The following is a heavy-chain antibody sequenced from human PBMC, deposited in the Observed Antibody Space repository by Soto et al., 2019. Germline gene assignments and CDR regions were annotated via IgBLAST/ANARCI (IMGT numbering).Heavy chain of an antibody. V-gene: IGHV4-59*01. D-gene: IGHD5-18*01. CDR3: ARGHTYGTFDY. Sequence: SEILSVTCTVSGDSIRNYCWSWIRQPPGKGLEWIGSMYYSGSTNYNPSLKSQVSISADTSKNHFSLNLSSVTAADTAVYYCARGHTYGTFDYWGQGTLVTVSS. CDR2: MYYSGST. CDR1: GDSIRNYC. J-gene: IGHJ4*02.